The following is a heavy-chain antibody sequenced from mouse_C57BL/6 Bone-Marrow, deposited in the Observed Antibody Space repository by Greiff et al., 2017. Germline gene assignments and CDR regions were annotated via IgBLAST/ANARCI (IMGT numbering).Heavy chain of an antibody. CDR3: ARLGGYYCGYFDY. J-gene: IGHJ2*01. CDR2: ISNGGGST. V-gene: IGHV5-12*01. CDR1: GFTFSDYY. D-gene: IGHD1-1*01. Sequence: EVKLMESGGGLVQPGGSLKLSCAASGFTFSDYYMYWVRQTPEKRLEWVAYISNGGGSTYYPDTVKGRFTISRDNAKNTLYLQMSRLKSEYTAMYYCARLGGYYCGYFDYWGQGTTLTVSS.